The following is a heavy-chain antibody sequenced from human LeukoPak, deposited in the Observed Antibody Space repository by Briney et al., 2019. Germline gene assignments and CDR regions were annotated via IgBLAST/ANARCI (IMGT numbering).Heavy chain of an antibody. V-gene: IGHV3-48*03. CDR3: AREYESLDY. D-gene: IGHD2-8*01. CDR2: ISSRGDNI. Sequence: PGGSLKLSCAASGFTFSNYEMTWVRQAPGKGLEWVCYISSRGDNIYYADSVKGRFTISRDNAKNSLYLQMNSLRVDDTAVYYCAREYESLDYWGQGTLVTVSS. J-gene: IGHJ4*02. CDR1: GFTFSNYE.